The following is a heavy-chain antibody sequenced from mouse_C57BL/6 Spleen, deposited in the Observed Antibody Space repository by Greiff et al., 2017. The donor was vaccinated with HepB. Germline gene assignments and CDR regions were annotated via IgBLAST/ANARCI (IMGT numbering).Heavy chain of an antibody. CDR1: GYTFTSYD. J-gene: IGHJ1*03. V-gene: IGHV1-85*01. CDR2: IYPRDGST. D-gene: IGHD2-5*01. CDR3: ASKAYYSNYVYFDV. Sequence: QVQLKQSGPELVKPGASVKLSCKASGYTFTSYDINWVKQRPGQGLEWIGWIYPRDGSTKYNEKFKGKATLTVDTSSSTAYMELHSLTSEDSAVYFCASKAYYSNYVYFDVWGTGTTVTVSS.